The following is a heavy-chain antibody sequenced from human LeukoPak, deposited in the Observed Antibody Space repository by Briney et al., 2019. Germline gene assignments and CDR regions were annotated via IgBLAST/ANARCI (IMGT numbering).Heavy chain of an antibody. CDR3: AKDDGYNFFVY. V-gene: IGHV3-23*01. J-gene: IGHJ4*02. CDR1: GFTFSTYP. Sequence: GGSLRLSCAASGFTFSTYPMSWVHQAPGKGLEWVSSITGSGGSTYHADSVKGRFTISRDNSKNTLYLQMNSLRAEDTAVYYCAKDDGYNFFVYWGQGTLVTVSS. D-gene: IGHD5-24*01. CDR2: ITGSGGST.